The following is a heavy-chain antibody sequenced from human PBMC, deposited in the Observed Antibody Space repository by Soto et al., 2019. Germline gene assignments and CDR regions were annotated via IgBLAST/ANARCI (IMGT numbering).Heavy chain of an antibody. Sequence: ASVKVSCKASGYTFTGNAMHWVRQAPGQRLEWMGWINTGNGNTKYSQKFQGRVTMTRDTSTSTGYMELSSLRSEDTAVYYCARSIVVVTALDYWGQGTLVTVSS. CDR2: INTGNGNT. D-gene: IGHD2-21*02. CDR3: ARSIVVVTALDY. CDR1: GYTFTGNA. V-gene: IGHV1-3*04. J-gene: IGHJ4*02.